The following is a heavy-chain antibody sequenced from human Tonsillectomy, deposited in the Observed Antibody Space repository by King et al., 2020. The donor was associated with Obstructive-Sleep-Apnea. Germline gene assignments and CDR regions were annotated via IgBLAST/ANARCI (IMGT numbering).Heavy chain of an antibody. CDR3: ARTGAWGYSTSWYNN. J-gene: IGHJ4*01. CDR2: IYYSGTT. CDR1: GVSISSSNYY. Sequence: QLQESGPGLVKPSETLSLTCTVSGVSISSSNYYWGWIRQPPGEGLEWIGNIYYSGTTYYNPSLKSRVTISLDTSKNQFSLSLSSVAAADTALYYCARTGAWGYSTSWYNNWGQGTLVIVSS. V-gene: IGHV4-39*07. D-gene: IGHD6-13*01.